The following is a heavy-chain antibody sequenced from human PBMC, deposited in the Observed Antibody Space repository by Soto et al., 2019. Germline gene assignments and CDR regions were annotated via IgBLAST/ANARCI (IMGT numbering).Heavy chain of an antibody. CDR1: GFTFNTYA. V-gene: IGHV3-23*01. J-gene: IGHJ6*02. CDR3: TKGYCSRTSCYFGYYATDV. CDR2: IRGSGGST. Sequence: GGSLRLSCAASGFTFNTYAMSWVRQAPGKGLEWVSAIRGSGGSTHYADSVKGRFTISRDNSKNTVYLQMNSLRAEDTAVYYCTKGYCSRTSCYFGYYATDVWGQGTAVTV. D-gene: IGHD2-2*01.